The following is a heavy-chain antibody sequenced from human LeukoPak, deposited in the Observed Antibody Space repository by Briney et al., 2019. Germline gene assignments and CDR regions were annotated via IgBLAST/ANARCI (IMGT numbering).Heavy chain of an antibody. CDR3: ARGIGEYYPHYYFDY. D-gene: IGHD3-10*01. J-gene: IGHJ4*02. CDR2: IIPIFGTA. V-gene: IGHV1-69*13. CDR1: GGTFSSYA. Sequence: ASVKVSCKASGGTFSSYAISWVRQAPGQGLEWMGGIIPIFGTANYAQKFQGRVTITADESTSTAYMELSSLRSEDTAVYYCARGIGEYYPHYYFDYWGQGTLVTVSS.